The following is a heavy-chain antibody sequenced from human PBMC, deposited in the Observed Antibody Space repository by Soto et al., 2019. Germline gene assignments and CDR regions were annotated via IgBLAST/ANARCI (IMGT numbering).Heavy chain of an antibody. Sequence: SGPTLVNPTQTLTLTCTFSGFSLSTSGMCVSWIRQPPGKALEWLALIDWDDDKYYSPFLKSRLTITKDTSKNQVVLTMTNMDPVDTATYYCAHSVVAGLGYYFDYWGQGTLVTVSS. CDR2: IDWDDDK. V-gene: IGHV2-70*12. CDR1: GFSLSTSGMC. J-gene: IGHJ4*02. CDR3: AHSVVAGLGYYFDY. D-gene: IGHD6-19*01.